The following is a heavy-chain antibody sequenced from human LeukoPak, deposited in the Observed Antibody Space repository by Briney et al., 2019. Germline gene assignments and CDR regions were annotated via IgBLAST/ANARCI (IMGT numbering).Heavy chain of an antibody. CDR1: GLTFSNYP. D-gene: IGHD3/OR15-3a*01. V-gene: IGHV3-23*01. Sequence: PGGSLRLSCAASGLTFSNYPMSWVRQALGKGLEWVSTISGSGGSTYYADSVKGRFTISRDNSKNTLYLQMNSLRAEDTAVYYCAKDAPDRLPPRDWGQGTLVTVSS. CDR2: ISGSGGST. CDR3: AKDAPDRLPPRD. J-gene: IGHJ4*02.